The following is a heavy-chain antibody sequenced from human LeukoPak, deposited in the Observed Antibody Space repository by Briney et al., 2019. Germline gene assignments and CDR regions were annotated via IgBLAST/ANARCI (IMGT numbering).Heavy chain of an antibody. CDR2: IYYSGST. CDR1: GGSIGSYY. J-gene: IGHJ4*02. CDR3: ARQIVGQLERRTDY. Sequence: SETLSLTCTVSGGSIGSYYWSWIRQPPGKGLEWIGYIYYSGSTYYNPSLKSRVTISVDTSKNQFSLRLSSVTAADTAVYYCARQIVGQLERRTDYWGQGTLVTVSS. V-gene: IGHV4-59*04. D-gene: IGHD1-1*01.